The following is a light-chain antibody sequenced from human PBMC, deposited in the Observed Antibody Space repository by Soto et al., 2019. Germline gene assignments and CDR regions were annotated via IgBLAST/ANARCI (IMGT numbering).Light chain of an antibody. J-gene: IGKJ3*01. Sequence: EIVLTQSPATLSLSPGERATLSCRASQSVSSYLAWYQQQPGQAPRLLIYDASNRATGIPARFSGSGSGTDFTLTISSLEPEDFAVYYCQQRSNWPHSTFGPGTKVDIK. CDR3: QQRSNWPHST. V-gene: IGKV3-11*01. CDR2: DAS. CDR1: QSVSSY.